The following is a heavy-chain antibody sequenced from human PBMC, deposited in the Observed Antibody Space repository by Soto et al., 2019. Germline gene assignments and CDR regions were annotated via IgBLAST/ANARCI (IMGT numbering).Heavy chain of an antibody. CDR2: ISWNSGSI. J-gene: IGHJ4*02. Sequence: PGGSLRLSCAASGFTFDDYAMHWVRQAPGKGLEWVSGISWNSGSIGYADSVKGRFTISRDNAKNSLNLQMNRLRDEDTTLYYCAKDNFLLGIHYFDYWGQGTLVTVSS. D-gene: IGHD7-27*01. V-gene: IGHV3-9*01. CDR3: AKDNFLLGIHYFDY. CDR1: GFTFDDYA.